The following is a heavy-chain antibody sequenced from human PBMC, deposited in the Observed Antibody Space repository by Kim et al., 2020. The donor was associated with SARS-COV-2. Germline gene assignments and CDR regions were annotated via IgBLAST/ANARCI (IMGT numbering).Heavy chain of an antibody. D-gene: IGHD6-13*01. CDR3: ARGLWYSSSWYAYYFDY. J-gene: IGHJ4*02. Sequence: SETLSLTCAVYGGSFSGYYWSWIRQPPGNGLEWIGEINHSGSTNYNPSLKSRVTISVDTSKNQFSLKLSSVTAADTAVYYCARGLWYSSSWYAYYFDYWGQGTLVTVSS. V-gene: IGHV4-34*01. CDR2: INHSGST. CDR1: GGSFSGYY.